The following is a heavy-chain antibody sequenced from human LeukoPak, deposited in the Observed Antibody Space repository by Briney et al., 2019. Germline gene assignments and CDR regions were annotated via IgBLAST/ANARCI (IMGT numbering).Heavy chain of an antibody. CDR3: ARDLDYGGSSIWYFDL. Sequence: PSETLSLTCTVSGGSISSFYWSWIRQPPGKGLEWIGYIYYRGNTQYNPSLKSRVTISVDTSKNQFSLRLTSVTAADTAVYYCARDLDYGGSSIWYFDLWGRGTLVTVSS. D-gene: IGHD4-23*01. CDR1: GGSISSFY. J-gene: IGHJ2*01. CDR2: IYYRGNT. V-gene: IGHV4-59*01.